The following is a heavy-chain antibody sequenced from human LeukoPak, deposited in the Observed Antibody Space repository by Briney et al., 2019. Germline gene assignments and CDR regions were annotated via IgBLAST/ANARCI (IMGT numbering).Heavy chain of an antibody. V-gene: IGHV3-48*04. CDR3: ARDPRRGIVVDLADY. CDR2: ISSSSSTI. J-gene: IGHJ4*02. D-gene: IGHD3-22*01. Sequence: GGSLRLSYAASGFTFSSYSMNWVRRAPGKGLEWGSSISSSSSTIYYADSVKGRFTISRDNAKTSLYLQMNSLRVEDTAVYYCARDPRRGIVVDLADYWGQGTLVTVSS. CDR1: GFTFSSYS.